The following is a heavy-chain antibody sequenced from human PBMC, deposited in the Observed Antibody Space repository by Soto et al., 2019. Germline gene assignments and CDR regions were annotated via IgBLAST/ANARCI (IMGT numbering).Heavy chain of an antibody. Sequence: SETLSLTCAVYGGSVNGYYWNWIRQLPGKGLEWIGEINQTGGTHYNPSLKSRVTMSVDTSKNQFSLRLSSVTAADTAIYYCASRITVFGLLIPPFDPWGQGTQVTVS. D-gene: IGHD3-3*01. CDR3: ASRITVFGLLIPPFDP. CDR1: GGSVNGYY. V-gene: IGHV4-34*01. J-gene: IGHJ5*02. CDR2: INQTGGT.